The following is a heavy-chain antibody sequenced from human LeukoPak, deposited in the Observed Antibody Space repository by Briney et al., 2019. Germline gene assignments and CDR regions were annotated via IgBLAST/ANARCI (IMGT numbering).Heavy chain of an antibody. CDR2: IKRDGNEK. D-gene: IGHD3-10*01. V-gene: IGHV3-7*01. CDR1: GFTFSSYW. J-gene: IGHJ5*01. CDR3: AKEGAYPIITYDS. Sequence: GGSLRLSCAASGFTFSSYWMNWARQATGKGLEWVANIKRDGNEKNYVDSVKGRFSISRDNAKNSLYLQMDSLRAEDTAVYYCAKEGAYPIITYDSWGQGALVTVSS.